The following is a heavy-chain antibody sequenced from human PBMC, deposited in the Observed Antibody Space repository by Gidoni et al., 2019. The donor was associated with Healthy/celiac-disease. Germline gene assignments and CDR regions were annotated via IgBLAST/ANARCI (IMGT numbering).Heavy chain of an antibody. J-gene: IGHJ4*02. Sequence: QVQLQQWGARLLKPSETLSLTCAAYGGSFSGYYWSWIRQPPGTGLEWIGEINHSGSTNYNPSLKSRVTISVDTSKNQSSLKLSSVTAADTAVYYCARGGGWSARHKSFDYWGQGTLVTVSS. CDR3: ARGGGWSARHKSFDY. V-gene: IGHV4-34*01. CDR1: GGSFSGYY. D-gene: IGHD6-6*01. CDR2: INHSGST.